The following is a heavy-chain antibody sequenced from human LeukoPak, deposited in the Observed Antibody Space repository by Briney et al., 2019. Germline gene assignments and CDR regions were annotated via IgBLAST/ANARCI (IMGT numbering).Heavy chain of an antibody. D-gene: IGHD6-13*01. J-gene: IGHJ4*02. CDR1: GGTFSSYA. Sequence: SVKVSCKASGGTFSSYAISWVRQAPGQGLEWMGGIIPIFGTANYAQKFQGRVTITTDESTSTAYMELSSLRSEDTAVYYCARGGRIAAALSYWGQGTLVTVSS. CDR2: IIPIFGTA. CDR3: ARGGRIAAALSY. V-gene: IGHV1-69*05.